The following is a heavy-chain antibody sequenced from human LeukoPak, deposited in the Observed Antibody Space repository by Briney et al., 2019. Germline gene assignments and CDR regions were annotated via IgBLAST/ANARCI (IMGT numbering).Heavy chain of an antibody. CDR2: IFGSGAKT. V-gene: IGHV3-23*01. CDR3: VKDRVPDNGWSFDI. D-gene: IGHD1-1*01. Sequence: QPGASLRLSCAASGFTFSRYSISWVRQAPGKGPEWVSSIFGSGAKTYYADSVKGRFTISRDNSKNTVYLQMNGLRVDDTARYYGVKDRVPDNGWSFDIWGQGTIITVSA. J-gene: IGHJ3*02. CDR1: GFTFSRYS.